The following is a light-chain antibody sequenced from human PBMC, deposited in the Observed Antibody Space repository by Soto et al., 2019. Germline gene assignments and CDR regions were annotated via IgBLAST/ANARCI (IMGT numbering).Light chain of an antibody. CDR2: EVT. J-gene: IGLJ1*01. CDR3: RSYTGSSTHV. V-gene: IGLV2-14*01. CDR1: DNDIGGYNY. Sequence: QSALTQPASVSGSPGQSITISCTGTDNDIGGYNYVSWYQQHPGKAPKLMIYEVTHRPSGVSSRFFASKSGNTDSLTISGLQAEDEADYYCRSYTGSSTHVFGTGTKLTXL.